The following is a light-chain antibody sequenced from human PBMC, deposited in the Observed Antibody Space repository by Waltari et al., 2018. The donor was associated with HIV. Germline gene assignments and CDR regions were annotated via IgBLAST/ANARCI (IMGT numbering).Light chain of an antibody. Sequence: QSALTQPASVSGSPGQSITISCTGTSSDLGGYNYVSWYQQHPGKAPKLMIYDVTNRPSGVSNRFSGSKSGNTASLTISGLQVEGEADYYCSSYTSSSTWVFGGGTKLTVL. CDR3: SSYTSSSTWV. V-gene: IGLV2-14*03. J-gene: IGLJ3*02. CDR1: SSDLGGYNY. CDR2: DVT.